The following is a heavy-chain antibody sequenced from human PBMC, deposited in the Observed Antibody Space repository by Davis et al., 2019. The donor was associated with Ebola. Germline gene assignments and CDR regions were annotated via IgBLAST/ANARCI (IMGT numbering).Heavy chain of an antibody. V-gene: IGHV1-18*01. J-gene: IGHJ6*02. CDR3: ARRGTKYYYYGMDV. Sequence: ASVKVSCKASGYTFTSYGISWVRQAPGQGLEWMGWISAYNGNTGYAQKLQGRVTMTTDTSTSTAYMELRSLRSDDTAVYYCARRGTKYYYYGMDVWGQGTTVTVSS. CDR2: ISAYNGNT. D-gene: IGHD3-16*01. CDR1: GYTFTSYG.